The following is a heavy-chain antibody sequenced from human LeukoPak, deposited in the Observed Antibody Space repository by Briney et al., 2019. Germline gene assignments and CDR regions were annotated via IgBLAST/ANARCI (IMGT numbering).Heavy chain of an antibody. CDR3: ARRPDYGDYVYFDY. Sequence: PSETLSLTCTVSGGSISSYYWSWIRQPPGKGLEWIGYIYYSGGTNYNPSLKSRVTISVDTSKNQFSLKLSSVTAADTAVYYCARRPDYGDYVYFDYWGQGTLVTVSS. J-gene: IGHJ4*02. D-gene: IGHD4-17*01. V-gene: IGHV4-59*08. CDR1: GGSISSYY. CDR2: IYYSGGT.